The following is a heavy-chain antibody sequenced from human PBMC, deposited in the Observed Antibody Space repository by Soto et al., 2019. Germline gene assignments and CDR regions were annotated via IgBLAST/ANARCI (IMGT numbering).Heavy chain of an antibody. D-gene: IGHD3-10*01. CDR3: ARDRGSRLFDY. CDR1: GFTFSSYA. CDR2: ISYDGSNK. Sequence: QVQLVESGGGVVQPGRSLRLSCAASGFTFSSYAMHWVRQAPGKGLEWVAVISYDGSNKYYADSVKGRFTISRDNSKNTLYLQMNSLRAEDTAVYYCARDRGSRLFDYWGQGTLVTVSS. J-gene: IGHJ4*02. V-gene: IGHV3-30-3*01.